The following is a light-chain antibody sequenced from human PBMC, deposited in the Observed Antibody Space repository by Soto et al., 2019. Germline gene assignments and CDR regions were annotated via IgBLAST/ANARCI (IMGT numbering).Light chain of an antibody. CDR2: EVS. J-gene: IGKJ4*01. Sequence: DIVLTQTPLSSPVTLGQPASISCRSSQSLVHSDGNPYLNWLQQRPGQPPRLLIYEVSNRFSGVPDRFSGSGAVTDFTLAISRVEAEDVGVYYCMQTTQFPLTFGGGTKVEIK. CDR3: MQTTQFPLT. V-gene: IGKV2-24*01. CDR1: QSLVHSDGNPY.